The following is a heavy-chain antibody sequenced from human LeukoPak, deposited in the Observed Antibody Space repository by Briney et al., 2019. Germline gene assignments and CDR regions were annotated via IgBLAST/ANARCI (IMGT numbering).Heavy chain of an antibody. CDR3: TADPGIADHMDV. CDR2: IRSKTDGGTT. Sequence: GGSLRLSCAASGFTFSEGVLSWVRQAPGKGLECVGGIRSKTDGGTTDYAAPAKVSFSIPWDDSKNTLYLQMNRLTTEDTAVYYCTADPGIADHMDVWGKGTTVTVSS. D-gene: IGHD6-13*01. V-gene: IGHV3-15*01. CDR1: GFTFSEGV. J-gene: IGHJ6*03.